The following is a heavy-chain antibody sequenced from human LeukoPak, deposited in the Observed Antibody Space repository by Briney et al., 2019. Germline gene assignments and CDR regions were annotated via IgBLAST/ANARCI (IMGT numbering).Heavy chain of an antibody. D-gene: IGHD6-6*01. Sequence: GASVKVSCKVSGYTLTELAIHWVRQAPGKGLEWMGGFDPEDGETIYAQKFQGRVTMTEDTTTDKAYMELSSLRSEDTAVYYCATDKNRSSSSEGIDFWGQGTLVTVYS. J-gene: IGHJ4*02. CDR1: GYTLTELA. V-gene: IGHV1-24*01. CDR3: ATDKNRSSSSEGIDF. CDR2: FDPEDGET.